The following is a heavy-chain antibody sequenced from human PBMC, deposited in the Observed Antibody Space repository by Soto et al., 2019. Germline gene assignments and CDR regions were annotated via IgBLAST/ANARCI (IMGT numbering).Heavy chain of an antibody. CDR1: GFTFSSYA. V-gene: IGHV3-30-3*01. D-gene: IGHD1-26*01. CDR3: AREGDIVGATTFFDP. CDR2: ISYDGSNK. J-gene: IGHJ5*02. Sequence: QVQLVESGGGVVQPGRSLRLSCAASGFTFSSYAMHWVRQAPGKGLEWVAVISYDGSNKYYADSVKGRFTISRDNSKNTLYLQMNSLRAEDTAVYYCAREGDIVGATTFFDPWGQGTLVTVSS.